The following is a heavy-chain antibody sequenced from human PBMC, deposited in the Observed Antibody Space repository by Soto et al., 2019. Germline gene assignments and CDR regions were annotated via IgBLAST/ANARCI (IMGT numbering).Heavy chain of an antibody. V-gene: IGHV3-30*03. CDR3: AAHPDIFMIRHGMVV. J-gene: IGHJ6*02. CDR1: GLTFKNYA. CDR2: ISHDGRNV. D-gene: IGHD3-16*01. Sequence: PGGSLRLSCVASGLTFKNYAMYWVRQAPGKGLEWVALISHDGRNVYYADSVEGRFTISRDNSKNTLYLEMNSLRGEDTAVYYCAAHPDIFMIRHGMVVCGRATTVTVSS.